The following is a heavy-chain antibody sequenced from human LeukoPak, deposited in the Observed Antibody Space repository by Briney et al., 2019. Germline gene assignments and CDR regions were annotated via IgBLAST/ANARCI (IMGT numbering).Heavy chain of an antibody. Sequence: SETLSLTCTVSGGSISSTFYYWGWIRQPPGKGLEWIGSIYDGSVFYSVSTYYNPSLKSRVTMSGDTSKNQFSLKLSSVTAADTAAYYCARLGYCSGGSCYYYYYMDVWGKGTTVTVSS. CDR1: GGSISSTFYY. J-gene: IGHJ6*03. V-gene: IGHV4-39*07. CDR3: ARLGYCSGGSCYYYYYMDV. D-gene: IGHD2-15*01. CDR2: IYDGSVFYSVST.